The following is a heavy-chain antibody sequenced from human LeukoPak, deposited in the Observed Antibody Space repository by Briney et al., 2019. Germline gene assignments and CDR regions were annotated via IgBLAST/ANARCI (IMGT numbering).Heavy chain of an antibody. CDR2: ISGSDGST. J-gene: IGHJ4*02. Sequence: GGSLRLSCAASGFTFSKYAMSWVRQAPGKGLEWVSGISGSDGSTYYADSVKGRFTISRDNSKNTLYLQMNSLRAEDTAVYYCVKRVGAVSGRTFDYWGQGTLVTVSS. V-gene: IGHV3-23*01. D-gene: IGHD6-19*01. CDR1: GFTFSKYA. CDR3: VKRVGAVSGRTFDY.